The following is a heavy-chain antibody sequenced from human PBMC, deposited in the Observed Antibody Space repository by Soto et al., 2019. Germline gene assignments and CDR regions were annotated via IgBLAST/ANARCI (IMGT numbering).Heavy chain of an antibody. CDR2: IYPDSGGT. CDR1: GYTFSGFY. J-gene: IGHJ4*01. Sequence: ASVNVSCKTSGYTFSGFYIHWVRQAPGQGLESMGWIYPDSGGTDYAQKFQGRVTMTRDTSISTAYMELSKLRSDDTAVYYCRVTGVSEDDYWGHGTLVSVSS. V-gene: IGHV1-2*02. D-gene: IGHD2-8*01. CDR3: RVTGVSEDDY.